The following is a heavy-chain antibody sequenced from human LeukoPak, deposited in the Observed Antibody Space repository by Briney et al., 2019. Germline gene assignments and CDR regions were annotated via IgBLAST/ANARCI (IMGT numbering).Heavy chain of an antibody. CDR3: LRNSGNPPA. Sequence: PGGALRLSCAHSGFTLRSTRGHWVRDAPGRGLGWVSRLTHAGRERRYADAVKGRFTISRDKDKNMLYLQMNRLTAEDTAVYYCLRNSGNPPAWGGGTRLTVFS. J-gene: IGHJ4*02. CDR1: GFTLRSTR. D-gene: IGHD1-26*01. V-gene: IGHV3-74*01. CDR2: LTHAGRER.